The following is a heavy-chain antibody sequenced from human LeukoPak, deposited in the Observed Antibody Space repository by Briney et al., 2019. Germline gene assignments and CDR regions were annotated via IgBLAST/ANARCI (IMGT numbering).Heavy chain of an antibody. CDR2: IIPILGIA. V-gene: IGHV1-69*04. D-gene: IGHD1-7*01. CDR3: ASGGRLELLTPFDY. CDR1: GGTFSSYA. Sequence: SVKVSCKASGGTFSSYAISRVRQAPGQGLEWMGRIIPILGIANYAQKFQGRVTITADKSTSTAYMELSSLRSEDTAVYYCASGGRLELLTPFDYWGQGTLVTVSS. J-gene: IGHJ4*02.